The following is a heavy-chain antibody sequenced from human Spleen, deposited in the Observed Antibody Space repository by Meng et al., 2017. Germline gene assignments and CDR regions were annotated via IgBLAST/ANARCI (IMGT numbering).Heavy chain of an antibody. Sequence: QRQRWSAGLLKPSETLSLTCVVSGGSFSDYYWSWIRQPPGKGLEWIGEINHSGSTNYNPSLESRATISVDTSQNNLSLKLSSVTAADSAVYYCARGPTTMAHDLDYWGQGTLVTVSS. CDR3: ARGPTTMAHDLDY. J-gene: IGHJ4*02. CDR1: GGSFSDYY. V-gene: IGHV4-34*01. CDR2: INHSGST. D-gene: IGHD4-11*01.